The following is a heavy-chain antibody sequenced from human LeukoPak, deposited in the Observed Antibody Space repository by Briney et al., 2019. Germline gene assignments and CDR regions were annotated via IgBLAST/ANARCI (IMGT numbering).Heavy chain of an antibody. V-gene: IGHV4-34*01. CDR2: ISQSGTT. CDR3: AREASGSPDYFDS. Sequence: SETLSLTCAVYGGSFGAHYWSWVRQPPGKGLEWIGEISQSGTTNYNPSLKSRVTISVDPSKNQFSLNLNSVTAADTAVYYCAREASGSPDYFDSWGQGTLVTVSS. D-gene: IGHD1-26*01. J-gene: IGHJ4*02. CDR1: GGSFGAHY.